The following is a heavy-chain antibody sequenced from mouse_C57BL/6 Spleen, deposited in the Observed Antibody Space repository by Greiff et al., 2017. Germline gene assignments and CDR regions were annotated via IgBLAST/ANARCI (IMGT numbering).Heavy chain of an antibody. CDR1: GYAFSSSW. CDR3: ARVGYSNYAWFAY. J-gene: IGHJ3*01. CDR2: IYPGDGGT. D-gene: IGHD2-5*01. V-gene: IGHV1-82*01. Sequence: QVQLKQSGPELVKPGASVKISCKASGYAFSSSWMNWVKQRPGKGLEWIGRIYPGDGGTNYNGKFKGKATLTADKSSSTAYMQLSSLTSEDSAVYCCARVGYSNYAWFAYWGQGTLVTVSA.